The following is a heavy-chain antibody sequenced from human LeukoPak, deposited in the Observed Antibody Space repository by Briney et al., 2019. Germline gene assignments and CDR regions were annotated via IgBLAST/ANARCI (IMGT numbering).Heavy chain of an antibody. CDR1: GASISSYY. Sequence: SETLSLTCTVSGASISSYYWSWIRQPPGKGLEWIGYIFHSGSTNYNPSLKSRVTISVDTSKNQFSLKLSSVTAVDTAVYYCARESERWPFDYWGHGTLVAVSS. D-gene: IGHD5-24*01. CDR3: ARESERWPFDY. J-gene: IGHJ4*01. CDR2: IFHSGST. V-gene: IGHV4-59*01.